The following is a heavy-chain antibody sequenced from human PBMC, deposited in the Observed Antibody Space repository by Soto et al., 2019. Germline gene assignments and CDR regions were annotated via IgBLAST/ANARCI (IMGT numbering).Heavy chain of an antibody. Sequence: PSETLSLTCTVSGGSINYSYWTWIRQPPGKGLEWIGYISYTGSANYNASLKSRLTISVDTSKNQFSLKLSSVTVADTALYYCARVNYGDYYYGMEVWGQGTTVTVSS. D-gene: IGHD4-17*01. V-gene: IGHV4-59*01. J-gene: IGHJ6*02. CDR1: GGSINYSY. CDR3: ARVNYGDYYYGMEV. CDR2: ISYTGSA.